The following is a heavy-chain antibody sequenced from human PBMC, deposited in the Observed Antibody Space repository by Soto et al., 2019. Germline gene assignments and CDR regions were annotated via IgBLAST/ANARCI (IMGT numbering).Heavy chain of an antibody. CDR1: GFTFTNYA. J-gene: IGHJ4*02. V-gene: IGHV3-23*01. Sequence: GGSLRLSCVASGFTFTNYAMGWVRQAPGKGLEWVSVITGGSGGTYYADSVKGRFTISRDNSKNTQYLQMNSLRAEDTAVYYCAKGRKYSSSTDFDYWGRGNQVTVSS. D-gene: IGHD6-6*01. CDR2: ITGGSGGT. CDR3: AKGRKYSSSTDFDY.